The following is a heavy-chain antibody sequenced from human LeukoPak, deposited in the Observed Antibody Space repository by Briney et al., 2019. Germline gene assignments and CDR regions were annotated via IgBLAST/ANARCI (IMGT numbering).Heavy chain of an antibody. CDR3: AKDPGQWLVLYGMDV. J-gene: IGHJ6*02. Sequence: PGGSLSLSCAASGFTFISYAMSWVRQAPGKGLEWVSAISGSGGSTYYADSVKGRFTISRDNSKNTLYLQMNSLRAEDTAVYYCAKDPGQWLVLYGMDVWGQGTTVTVSS. CDR1: GFTFISYA. CDR2: ISGSGGST. V-gene: IGHV3-23*01. D-gene: IGHD6-19*01.